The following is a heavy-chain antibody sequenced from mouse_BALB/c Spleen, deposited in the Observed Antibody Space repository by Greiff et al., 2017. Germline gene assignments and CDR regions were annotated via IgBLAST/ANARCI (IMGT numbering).Heavy chain of an antibody. Sequence: QVQLQQSGAELVRPGVSVKISCKGSGYTFTDYAMHWVKQSHAKSLEWIGVISTYYGDASYNQKFKGKATMTVDKSSSTAYMELARLTSEDSAIYYCARMIYDGYYYAMDYWGQGTSVTVSS. J-gene: IGHJ4*01. V-gene: IGHV1S137*01. CDR3: ARMIYDGYYYAMDY. D-gene: IGHD2-3*01. CDR1: GYTFTDYA. CDR2: ISTYYGDA.